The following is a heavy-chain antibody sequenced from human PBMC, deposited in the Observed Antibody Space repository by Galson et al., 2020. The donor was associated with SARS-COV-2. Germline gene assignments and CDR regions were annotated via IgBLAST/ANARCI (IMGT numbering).Heavy chain of an antibody. J-gene: IGHJ6*02. CDR1: GFTFSSYA. CDR3: ARDRHGDYAWYYYYGMDV. Sequence: GESLKNSCAASGFTFSSYAMSWVRQAPGKGLEWVSAISGSGGSTYYADSVKGRFTISRDNSKNTLYLQMNSLRAEDTAVYYCARDRHGDYAWYYYYGMDVWGQGTTVTVSS. V-gene: IGHV3-23*01. CDR2: ISGSGGST. D-gene: IGHD4-17*01.